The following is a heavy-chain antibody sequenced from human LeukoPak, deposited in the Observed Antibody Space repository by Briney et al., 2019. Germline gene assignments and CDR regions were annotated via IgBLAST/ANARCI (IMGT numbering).Heavy chain of an antibody. V-gene: IGHV3-11*04. CDR3: ARIYCSSTSCPFYYYYMDV. CDR1: GFTFSDYY. J-gene: IGHJ6*03. CDR2: ISSSGSTI. D-gene: IGHD2-2*01. Sequence: PGGSLRLSCAASGFTFSDYYMSWIRQAPGKGLEWVSYISSSGSTIYYADSVKGRFTISGDNAKNSLYLQMNSPRAEDTAVYYCARIYCSSTSCPFYYYYMDVWGKGTTVTVSS.